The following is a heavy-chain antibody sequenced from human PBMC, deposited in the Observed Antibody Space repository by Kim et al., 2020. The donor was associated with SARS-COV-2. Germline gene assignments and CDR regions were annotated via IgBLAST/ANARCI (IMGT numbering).Heavy chain of an antibody. D-gene: IGHD3-10*01. V-gene: IGHV4-34*01. CDR2: INHSGST. Sequence: SETLSLTCAVYGGSFSGYYWSWIRQPPGKGLEWIGEINHSGSTNYNPSLKSRVTISVDTSKNQFSLKLSSVTAADTAVYYCARMGYYGSGRYWGQGTLVTVSS. J-gene: IGHJ4*02. CDR1: GGSFSGYY. CDR3: ARMGYYGSGRY.